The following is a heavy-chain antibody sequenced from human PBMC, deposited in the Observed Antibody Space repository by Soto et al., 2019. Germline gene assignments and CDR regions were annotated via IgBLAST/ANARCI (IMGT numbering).Heavy chain of an antibody. Sequence: SETLSLTCTVSGGSVSSGSYYWSWIRQPPGKGLEWIGYIYYSGSTNYNPSLKSRVTITRDMSTSTAYMELSSLRSEDTAVYYCAAPYSSGMGAFDIWGQGTMVTVSS. D-gene: IGHD6-19*01. J-gene: IGHJ3*02. CDR3: AAPYSSGMGAFDI. CDR1: GGSVSSGSYY. V-gene: IGHV4-61*01. CDR2: IYYSGST.